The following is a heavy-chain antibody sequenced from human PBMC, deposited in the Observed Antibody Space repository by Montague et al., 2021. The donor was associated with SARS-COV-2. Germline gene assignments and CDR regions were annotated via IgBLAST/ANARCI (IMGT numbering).Heavy chain of an antibody. CDR1: GFSFDDYT. V-gene: IGHV3-43*01. J-gene: IGHJ4*02. CDR3: VKAAYSSFSPIYFDD. CDR2: ITWDGGET. D-gene: IGHD6-6*01. Sequence: SLRLSCAGSGFSFDDYTLHWVRQVPGRGLEWLSLITWDGGETGYADSVKGRFTVSRDNYKNSLYLQMNGLIPEDTAFYYCVKAAYSSFSPIYFDDWGQGTLVTVSS.